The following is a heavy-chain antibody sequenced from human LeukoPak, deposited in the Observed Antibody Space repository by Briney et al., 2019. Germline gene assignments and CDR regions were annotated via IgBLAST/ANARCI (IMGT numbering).Heavy chain of an antibody. CDR2: ISGGST. D-gene: IGHD3-3*01. CDR3: AKDLVIKIFGVVQDAFDI. Sequence: GGSLRLSCAASGFTFSSYAMSWVRQAPGKGLEWVSAISGGSTYYADTVKGRFTISRDNSKNTLYLQMNSLRAEDTAVYYCAKDLVIKIFGVVQDAFDIWGQGTMVTVSS. CDR1: GFTFSSYA. V-gene: IGHV3-23*01. J-gene: IGHJ3*02.